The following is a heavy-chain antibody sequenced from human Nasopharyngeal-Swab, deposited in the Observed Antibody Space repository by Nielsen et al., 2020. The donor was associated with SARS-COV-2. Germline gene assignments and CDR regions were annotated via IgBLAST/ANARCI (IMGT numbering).Heavy chain of an antibody. J-gene: IGHJ4*02. D-gene: IGHD6-25*01. CDR2: ISYDGSNK. CDR3: AKDSSASGYLDY. V-gene: IGHV3-30*18. Sequence: GESLKISCAASGFTFSSYGMHWVRQAPGKGLEWVAVISYDGSNKYYADSVKGRFTISRDNSKNTLYLQMNSLRAEDTAVYYCAKDSSASGYLDYWGQGTLVTVSS. CDR1: GFTFSSYG.